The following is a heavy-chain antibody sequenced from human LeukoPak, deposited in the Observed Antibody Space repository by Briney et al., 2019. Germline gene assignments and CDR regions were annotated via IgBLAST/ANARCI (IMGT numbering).Heavy chain of an antibody. V-gene: IGHV4-39*07. CDR3: ARDPLYDSSGYYRGDAFDI. Sequence: SETLSLTCTVSGGSISSSSYYWGWIRQPPGKGLEWIGSIYYSGSTYYNPSLKSRVTISVDTSKNQFSLKLSSVTAADTAVYYCARDPLYDSSGYYRGDAFDIWGQGTMVTVSS. CDR1: GGSISSSSYY. J-gene: IGHJ3*02. D-gene: IGHD3-22*01. CDR2: IYYSGST.